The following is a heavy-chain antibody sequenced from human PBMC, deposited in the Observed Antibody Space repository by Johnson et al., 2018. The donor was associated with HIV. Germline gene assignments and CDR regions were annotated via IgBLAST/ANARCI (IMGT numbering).Heavy chain of an antibody. CDR2: IFSVGNT. CDR3: AKDRGYGGNLDAFDI. D-gene: IGHD4-23*01. V-gene: IGHV3-66*02. J-gene: IGHJ3*02. CDR1: GIAVSSNY. Sequence: MLLVESGGGLVQPGGSLRLSCAASGIAVSSNYMSWVRQTPGKGLEWVSVIFSVGNTYYAASVKGRFTISRDNSKNTLYLQMNSLRAEDTAVYYCAKDRGYGGNLDAFDIWGQGTMVTVSS.